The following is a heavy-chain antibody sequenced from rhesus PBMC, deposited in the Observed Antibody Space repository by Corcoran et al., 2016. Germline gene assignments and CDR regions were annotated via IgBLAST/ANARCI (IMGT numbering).Heavy chain of an antibody. D-gene: IGHD3-9*01. V-gene: IGHV4-99*02. CDR3: AREYYEDDYGYYYPFDY. CDR1: GYSISSGYY. J-gene: IGHJ4*01. CDR2: ISGSSGST. Sequence: QVQLQESGPGLVKPSETLSLTCAVSGYSISSGYYWGWIRQPPGKGLEYIGYISGSSGSTYYNPSLKSRVTISIDTSKNQFSLKLSSVTAADTAVYYCAREYYEDDYGYYYPFDYWGQGVLVTVSS.